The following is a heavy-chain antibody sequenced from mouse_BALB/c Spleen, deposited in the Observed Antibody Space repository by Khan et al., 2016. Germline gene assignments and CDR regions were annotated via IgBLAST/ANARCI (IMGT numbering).Heavy chain of an antibody. CDR3: ARTASIKY. CDR1: GYSITSGYG. Sequence: EVKLLESGPGLVKPSQSLSLTCTVTGYSITSGYGWNWIRQFPGNKLEWMGYISYSGSTNYNPSLKSRISITRDTSKNQFFLPLNSVTTEDTATYYCARTASIKYWGQGTTLTVSS. CDR2: ISYSGST. J-gene: IGHJ2*01. V-gene: IGHV3-2*02. D-gene: IGHD1-2*01.